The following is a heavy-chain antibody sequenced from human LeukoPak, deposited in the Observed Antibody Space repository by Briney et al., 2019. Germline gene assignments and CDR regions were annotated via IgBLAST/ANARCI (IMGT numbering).Heavy chain of an antibody. J-gene: IGHJ4*02. CDR2: ISAYNGNT. CDR1: GYTFTSYG. D-gene: IGHD6-19*01. Sequence: GASVKVSCKASGYTFTSYGISWVRQAPGQGLEWMGWISAYNGNTNYAQKLQGRVTMTTDTSTSTAYVKLRSLRSDDTAVYYCARDQWLVHPLDYWGQGTLVTVSS. V-gene: IGHV1-18*01. CDR3: ARDQWLVHPLDY.